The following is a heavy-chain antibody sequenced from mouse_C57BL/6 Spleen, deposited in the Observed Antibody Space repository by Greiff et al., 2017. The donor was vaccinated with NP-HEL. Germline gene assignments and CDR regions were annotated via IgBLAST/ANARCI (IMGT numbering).Heavy chain of an antibody. D-gene: IGHD2-4*01. CDR1: GYTFTSYG. Sequence: VQLVESGAELARPGASVKLSCKASGYTFTSYGISWVKQRTGQGLEWIGEIYPRSGNTYYNEKFKGKATLTADKSSSTAYMELRSLTSEDSAVYFCATFDYDVHWYFDVWGTGTTVTVSS. J-gene: IGHJ1*03. CDR2: IYPRSGNT. CDR3: ATFDYDVHWYFDV. V-gene: IGHV1-81*01.